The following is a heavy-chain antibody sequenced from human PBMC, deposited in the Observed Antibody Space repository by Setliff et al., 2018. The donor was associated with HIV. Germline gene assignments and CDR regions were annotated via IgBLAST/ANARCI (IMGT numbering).Heavy chain of an antibody. CDR3: AKRPGYGYPFHI. CDR1: GGSISSTTYW. D-gene: IGHD5-18*01. J-gene: IGHJ3*02. CDR2: VYYNGNT. Sequence: SETLSLTCTVSGGSISSTTYWWGWIRQPPGKGLEWIGTVYYNGNTFYDPSLKSRVTISIDMSKNQFSLKLTSVAAAYTAVYYCAKRPGYGYPFHIWGQGTMVTVSS. V-gene: IGHV4-39*01.